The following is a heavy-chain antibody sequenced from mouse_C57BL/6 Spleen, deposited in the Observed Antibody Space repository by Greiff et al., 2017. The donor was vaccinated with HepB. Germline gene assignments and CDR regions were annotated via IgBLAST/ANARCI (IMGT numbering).Heavy chain of an antibody. V-gene: IGHV1-64*01. J-gene: IGHJ1*03. CDR2: IHPNSGST. CDR1: GYTFTSYW. D-gene: IGHD1-3*01. CDR3: ARSSSRGYFDV. Sequence: VQLQQPGAELVKPGASVKLSCKASGYTFTSYWMHWVKQRPGQGLEWIGMIHPNSGSTNYNEKFKSKATLTVDKSSSTAYMQLSSLTSEDSAVYYCARSSSRGYFDVWGTGTTVTVSS.